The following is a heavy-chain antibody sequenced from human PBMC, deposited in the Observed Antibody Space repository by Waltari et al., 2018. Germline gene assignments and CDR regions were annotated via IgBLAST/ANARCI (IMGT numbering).Heavy chain of an antibody. CDR3: ARVGSSWFWEISESDY. Sequence: QVQLVQSGAEVKKPGASVKVSCKASGYTFTGYYMHWVRQAPGQGLEWMGRINPNSGGTNYAQKFQGRVTMTRDTSISTAYMELSRLRSDDTAVYYCARVGSSWFWEISESDYWGQGTLVTVSS. CDR2: INPNSGGT. CDR1: GYTFTGYY. J-gene: IGHJ4*02. V-gene: IGHV1-2*06. D-gene: IGHD6-13*01.